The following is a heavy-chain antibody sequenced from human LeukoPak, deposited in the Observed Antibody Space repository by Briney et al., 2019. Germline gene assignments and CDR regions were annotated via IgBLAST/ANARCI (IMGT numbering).Heavy chain of an antibody. J-gene: IGHJ4*02. CDR2: IYHSGST. Sequence: SETLSLTCTVSGYSISSGYYWGWIRQPPGEGLEWIGSIYHSGSTYYNPSLKSRVTISVDTSKNQFSLKLSSVTAADTAVYYCAREEFVHAVAGWGQGTLVTVSS. D-gene: IGHD2-15*01. CDR3: AREEFVHAVAG. V-gene: IGHV4-38-2*02. CDR1: GYSISSGYY.